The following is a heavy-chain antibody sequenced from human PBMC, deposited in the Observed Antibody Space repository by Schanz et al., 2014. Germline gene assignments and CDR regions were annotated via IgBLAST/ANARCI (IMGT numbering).Heavy chain of an antibody. V-gene: IGHV3-33*01. Sequence: QVQLVESGGGVVQPGRSLRLSCAASGFTFSSYGMHWVRQAPGKGLEWVAAMSYDGSIKYYADSVRGRFTISRDRFQNTLYLRMSSLRAEDTAVYYCARPRFDYGEVDYWGQGTLXTVSS. CDR2: MSYDGSIK. J-gene: IGHJ4*02. CDR1: GFTFSSYG. D-gene: IGHD4-17*01. CDR3: ARPRFDYGEVDY.